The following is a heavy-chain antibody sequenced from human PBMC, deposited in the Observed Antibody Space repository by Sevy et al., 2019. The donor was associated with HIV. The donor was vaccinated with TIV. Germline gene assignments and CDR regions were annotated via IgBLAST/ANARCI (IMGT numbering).Heavy chain of an antibody. V-gene: IGHV3-23*01. D-gene: IGHD2-2*01. CDR1: GFTFSSYA. J-gene: IGHJ4*02. CDR3: AREGCSRPHDY. CDR2: FSFGCGKI. Sequence: GGSLRLSCAASGFTFSSYAMSWVRQPPGKGLEWVATFSFGCGKINYADSVKARFTISRDNSKNTLFLQMNRLRAEDTAVYYCAREGCSRPHDYWGQGTLVTVSS.